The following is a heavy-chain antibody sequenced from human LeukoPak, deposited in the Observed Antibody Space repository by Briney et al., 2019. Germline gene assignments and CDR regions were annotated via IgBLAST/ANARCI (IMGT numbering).Heavy chain of an antibody. J-gene: IGHJ1*01. CDR2: INPNSGGT. Sequence: ASVKVSCKASGYTFTGYYMHWVRQAPGQGLEWMGWINPNSGGTNYAQKFQGRVTMTRDTSISTAYMALSRLRSDDTAVYYCARGSPIVLMVYATPPVYFQHWGQGTLVTVSS. CDR3: ARGSPIVLMVYATPPVYFQH. CDR1: GYTFTGYY. D-gene: IGHD2-8*01. V-gene: IGHV1-2*02.